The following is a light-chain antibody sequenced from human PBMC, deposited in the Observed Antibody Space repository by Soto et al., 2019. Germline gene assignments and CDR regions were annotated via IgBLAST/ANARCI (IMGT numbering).Light chain of an antibody. CDR2: GAS. CDR1: QSVSSSY. CDR3: QQYGSSPQLT. V-gene: IGKV3-20*01. Sequence: EIVLTQSPGTLSLSPGERATLSCRASQSVSSSYLAWYQQKPGQAPRLIIYGASSRATGIPDRFSCSGSGTDFTLTISRLEPEDFAVYYCQQYGSSPQLTFGGGTKVEIK. J-gene: IGKJ4*01.